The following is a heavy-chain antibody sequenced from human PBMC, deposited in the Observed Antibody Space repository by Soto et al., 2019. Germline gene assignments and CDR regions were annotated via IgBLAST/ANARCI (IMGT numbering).Heavy chain of an antibody. V-gene: IGHV3-11*01. J-gene: IGHJ6*02. CDR2: IRSSGSTI. CDR3: ARYYAIHYYGTAF. Sequence: PASSFGVFCSNYKITFSDYYMSWIRQAPGKGLEWVSYIRSSGSTIYNTDHVKGRLNISRDNAKNSLYLQMNSLRADHTAVYYCARYYAIHYYGTAFWGQGSTVTVS. D-gene: IGHD2-21*01. CDR1: KITFSDYY.